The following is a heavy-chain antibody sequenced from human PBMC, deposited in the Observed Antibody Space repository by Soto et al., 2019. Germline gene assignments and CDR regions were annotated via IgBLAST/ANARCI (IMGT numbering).Heavy chain of an antibody. Sequence: SETLSLTSPVSGGSISSGGYYWSWIRQHPGKGLEWIGYIYYSGSTYYNPSLKSRVTISVDTSKNQFSLKLSSVTAADTAVYYCAREKYDSSGYQADNWFDPWGQGTLVTVSS. V-gene: IGHV4-31*03. CDR3: AREKYDSSGYQADNWFDP. J-gene: IGHJ5*02. CDR1: GGSISSGGYY. D-gene: IGHD3-22*01. CDR2: IYYSGST.